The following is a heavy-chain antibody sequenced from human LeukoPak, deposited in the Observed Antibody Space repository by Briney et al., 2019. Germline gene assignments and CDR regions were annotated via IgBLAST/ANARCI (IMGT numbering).Heavy chain of an antibody. Sequence: GSLRLTCAASGSTFDDYAMHWVRHAPAKGLEWVSLISWDGGSTYYADSVKGRFTISRDNSKKSLYLQMNSLSAEDTALYYCAKDYCSSTSCYFDYWGQGTLVTVSS. CDR2: ISWDGGST. CDR3: AKDYCSSTSCYFDY. D-gene: IGHD2-2*01. CDR1: GSTFDDYA. J-gene: IGHJ4*02. V-gene: IGHV3-43D*04.